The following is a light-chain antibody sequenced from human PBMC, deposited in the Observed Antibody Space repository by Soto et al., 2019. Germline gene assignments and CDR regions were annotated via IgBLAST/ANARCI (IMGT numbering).Light chain of an antibody. J-gene: IGLJ1*01. Sequence: QSALTQPASVSGSPGQSITVSCTGSTTDIGTYNCVSWYQQLPGKAPKLIIFEVTNRPSGVSDRFSGSKSGNTASLTISGLQTEDEADYYCASFTTSSTRVFGSGTKVTVL. CDR2: EVT. V-gene: IGLV2-14*01. CDR3: ASFTTSSTRV. CDR1: TTDIGTYNC.